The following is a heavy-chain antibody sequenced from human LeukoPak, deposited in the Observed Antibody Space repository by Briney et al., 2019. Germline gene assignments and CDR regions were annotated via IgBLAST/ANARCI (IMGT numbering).Heavy chain of an antibody. J-gene: IGHJ3*02. D-gene: IGHD6-19*01. Sequence: ASVKVSCKASVYTFTGYYMHWVRQAPGQGLEWMGWINPNSGGTNYTQKFQGRVTMTRDTSISTAYMELSRLKSDDTAVYYCARDPHSSGWYYDAFDIWGQGTMVTVSS. CDR2: INPNSGGT. CDR3: ARDPHSSGWYYDAFDI. CDR1: VYTFTGYY. V-gene: IGHV1-2*02.